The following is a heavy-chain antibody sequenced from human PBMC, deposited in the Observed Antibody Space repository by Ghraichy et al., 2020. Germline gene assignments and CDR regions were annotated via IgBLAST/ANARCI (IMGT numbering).Heavy chain of an antibody. D-gene: IGHD2-2*01. CDR3: ARELGYCSSTSCPTPDDAFDI. V-gene: IGHV3-33*01. Sequence: GGSLRISCAASGFTFSSYGMHWVRQAPGKGLEWVAVIWYDGSNKYYADSVKGRFTISRDNSKNTLYLQMNSLRAEDTAVYYCARELGYCSSTSCPTPDDAFDIWGQGTMVTVSS. CDR1: GFTFSSYG. CDR2: IWYDGSNK. J-gene: IGHJ3*02.